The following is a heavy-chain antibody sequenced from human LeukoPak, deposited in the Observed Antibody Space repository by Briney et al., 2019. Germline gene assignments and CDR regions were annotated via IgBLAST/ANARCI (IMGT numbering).Heavy chain of an antibody. CDR3: ARGLYGGKDYYYYYYMDV. Sequence: SVKVSCKASGGTFSSYAISWVRQAPGQGLEWMGGIIPIFGTANYAQKFQGRVTITADRSTSTAYMELSSLRSEDTAVYYCARGLYGGKDYYYYYYMDVWGKGTTVTISS. CDR2: IIPIFGTA. CDR1: GGTFSSYA. D-gene: IGHD4-23*01. V-gene: IGHV1-69*06. J-gene: IGHJ6*03.